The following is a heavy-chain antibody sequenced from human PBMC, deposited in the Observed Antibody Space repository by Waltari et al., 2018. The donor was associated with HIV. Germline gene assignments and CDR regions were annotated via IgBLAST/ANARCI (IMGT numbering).Heavy chain of an antibody. V-gene: IGHV4-31*03. J-gene: IGHJ4*02. CDR3: VRGVYCGGACYSGADY. D-gene: IGHD2-21*02. CDR1: GGSLRSGMFY. CDR2: IQLNGNT. Sequence: QVQLQESGPGLVKPSQTLSLTCTVSGGSLRSGMFYWTWIRQRPGMGLAWIGYIQLNGNTFYNPSLRSRIVMLLDTSKNQFSLKLTSVTVADTAVYYCVRGVYCGGACYSGADYWGQGTLVTVSS.